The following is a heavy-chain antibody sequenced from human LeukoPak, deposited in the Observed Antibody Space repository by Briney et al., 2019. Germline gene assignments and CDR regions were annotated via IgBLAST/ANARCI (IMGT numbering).Heavy chain of an antibody. CDR3: ARGHEGLVPAATCFDY. Sequence: SETLSLTCTVSGGSISSYYWSWIRQPPGKGLEWIGEINHSGSTNYNPSLKSRVTISVDTSKNQFSLKLSSVTAADTAVYYCARGHEGLVPAATCFDYWGQGTLVTVSS. J-gene: IGHJ4*02. CDR2: INHSGST. CDR1: GGSISSYY. V-gene: IGHV4-34*01. D-gene: IGHD2-2*01.